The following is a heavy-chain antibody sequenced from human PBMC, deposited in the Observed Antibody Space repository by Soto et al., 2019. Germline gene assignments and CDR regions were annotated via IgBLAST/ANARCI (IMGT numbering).Heavy chain of an antibody. Sequence: GGSLRLSCAASGFTFSDYYMNWIRQAPGKVLEWVSYISSGAITIYYADSVKGRFTISRDNAKNSLYLQMNSLRAEDTAVYYCAGQYSSSSVEFWGQGTLVTVSS. CDR3: AGQYSSSSVEF. CDR2: ISSGAITI. J-gene: IGHJ4*02. CDR1: GFTFSDYY. V-gene: IGHV3-11*01. D-gene: IGHD6-6*01.